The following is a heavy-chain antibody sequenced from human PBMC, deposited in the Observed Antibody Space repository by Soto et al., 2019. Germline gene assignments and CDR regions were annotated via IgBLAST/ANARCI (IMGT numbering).Heavy chain of an antibody. CDR3: ARGMIYYYYGIHV. CDR1: GGSFSGYY. Sequence: PSETLSLTCAVYGGSFSGYYWSWIRQPPGKGLEWIGEINHSGSTNYNPSLKSRVTISVDTSKNQFSLKLSSVTAADTAVYYCARGMIYYYYGIHVSVAVTTATFYS. D-gene: IGHD3-16*01. J-gene: IGHJ6*04. CDR2: INHSGST. V-gene: IGHV4-34*01.